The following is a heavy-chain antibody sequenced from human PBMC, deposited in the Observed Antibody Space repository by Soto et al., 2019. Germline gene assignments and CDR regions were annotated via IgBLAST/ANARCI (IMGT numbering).Heavy chain of an antibody. D-gene: IGHD3-10*01. Sequence: QLQLQESSPGLVKPSETLSLTCTVSGGSISSSSYYWGWIRQPPGKGLEWIGSIYYSGSTYYNPSLKSRVTISVDTSKNQFSLKLSSVTAADTAVYYCARHAGDYGDYWGQGTLVTVSS. CDR1: GGSISSSSYY. J-gene: IGHJ4*02. V-gene: IGHV4-39*01. CDR3: ARHAGDYGDY. CDR2: IYYSGST.